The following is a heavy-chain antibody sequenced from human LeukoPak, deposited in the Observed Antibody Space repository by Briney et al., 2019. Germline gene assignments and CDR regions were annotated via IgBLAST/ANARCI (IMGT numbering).Heavy chain of an antibody. V-gene: IGHV4-34*01. CDR2: ISHSGST. Sequence: SETLSLTCAVYGGSFSGYYWSWIRQPPGKGLEWIGEISHSGSTNYNPSLKSRVTISVDTSKNQFSLKLSSVTAADTAVYYCARGGYYGSGSYWDHYYYYYGMDVWGQGTTVTVSS. J-gene: IGHJ6*02. CDR3: ARGGYYGSGSYWDHYYYYYGMDV. D-gene: IGHD3-10*01. CDR1: GGSFSGYY.